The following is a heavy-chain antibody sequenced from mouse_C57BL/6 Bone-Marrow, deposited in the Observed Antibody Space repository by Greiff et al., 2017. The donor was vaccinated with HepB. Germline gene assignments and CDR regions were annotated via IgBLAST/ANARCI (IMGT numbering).Heavy chain of an antibody. CDR1: GYTFTSYG. Sequence: VKLVESGAELARPGASVKLSCKASGYTFTSYGISWVKQRTGQGLEWIGEIYPRSGNTYYNEKFKGKATLTADKSSSTAYMELRSLTSEDSAVYFCARGGKLYPKFAYWGQGTLVTVSA. J-gene: IGHJ3*01. V-gene: IGHV1-81*01. CDR3: ARGGKLYPKFAY. D-gene: IGHD2-12*01. CDR2: IYPRSGNT.